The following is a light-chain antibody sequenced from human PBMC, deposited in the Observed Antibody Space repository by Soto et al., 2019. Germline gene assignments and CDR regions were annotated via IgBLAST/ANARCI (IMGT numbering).Light chain of an antibody. V-gene: IGLV2-14*01. CDR1: SSDIGAYNY. CDR3: SSWARSLYV. Sequence: QSVLTQPASVSGCPGQSITISCTGSSSDIGAYNYVSWYQQRPGKAPKLIIYEASKRPSGISSRFSGSKSGNTASLTISGLQAEDEADYYCSSWARSLYVFGSGTKVTV. CDR2: EAS. J-gene: IGLJ1*01.